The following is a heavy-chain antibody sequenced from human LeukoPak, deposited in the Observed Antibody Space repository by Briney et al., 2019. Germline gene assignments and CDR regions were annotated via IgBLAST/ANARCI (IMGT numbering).Heavy chain of an antibody. CDR2: ISGTGGTT. D-gene: IGHD1-26*01. CDR3: AKDAHSGSYFDY. Sequence: GGSLRLSCAASGFTFSSNAMCWVRQAPGKGLERVSLISGTGGTTYYADSVKGRLTISRDNSKNTLYLQMNSLRVEDTAVYYCAKDAHSGSYFDYWGQGILVTVSS. J-gene: IGHJ4*01. CDR1: GFTFSSNA. V-gene: IGHV3-23*01.